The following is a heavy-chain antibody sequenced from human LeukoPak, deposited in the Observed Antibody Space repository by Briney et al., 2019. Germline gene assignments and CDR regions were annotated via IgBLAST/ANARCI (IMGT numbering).Heavy chain of an antibody. J-gene: IGHJ3*02. D-gene: IGHD5-24*01. CDR3: ASARDGYNHDAFDI. CDR1: GYSFTSYW. Sequence: GESLKISCKGSGYSFTSYWIGWVRQMPGKGLEWRGIIYPGDSDTSYSPSFQGQVTISADTSISPAYLQWSSLKAADTAMYYCASARDGYNHDAFDIWGQGTMVTVSS. V-gene: IGHV5-51*01. CDR2: IYPGDSDT.